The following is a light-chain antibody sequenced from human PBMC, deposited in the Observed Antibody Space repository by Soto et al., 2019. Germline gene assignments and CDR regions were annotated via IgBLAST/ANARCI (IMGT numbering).Light chain of an antibody. CDR1: QGIRND. CDR3: QHSYSTPRT. CDR2: TAS. J-gene: IGKJ1*01. Sequence: AIQMTQSPSSLSASVGDRVTITCRASQGIRNDLGWYQQKPGKAPRLLIYTASSLQSGVPSRFSGSGAGTDFTLTITRLQPEDFATYFCQHSYSTPRTFGQGTKVDIK. V-gene: IGKV1-6*01.